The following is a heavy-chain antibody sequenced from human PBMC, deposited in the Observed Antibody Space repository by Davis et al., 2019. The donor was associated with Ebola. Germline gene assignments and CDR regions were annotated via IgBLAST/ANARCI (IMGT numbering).Heavy chain of an antibody. Sequence: GESLKISCAASGFTFSSYGMHWVRQAPGKGLEWVAVISYDGSNKYYADSVKGRFTISRDNSKNTLYLQMNSLRAEDTAVYYCARDNLYYDFWSGQWFDPWGQGTLVTVSS. CDR1: GFTFSSYG. D-gene: IGHD3-3*01. V-gene: IGHV3-30*03. J-gene: IGHJ5*02. CDR2: ISYDGSNK. CDR3: ARDNLYYDFWSGQWFDP.